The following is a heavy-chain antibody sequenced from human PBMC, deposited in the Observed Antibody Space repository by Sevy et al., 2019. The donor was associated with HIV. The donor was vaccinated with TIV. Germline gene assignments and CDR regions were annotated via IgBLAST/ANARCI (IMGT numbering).Heavy chain of an antibody. Sequence: GGSLRLSCAASGFTFSSYAMSWVRQAPGKGLEWVSAISGSGGSTYYADSVKGRFTIYRDNSKNTLYLQMNSLRAEDTAVYYCAKRATVTWYNNYFDYWGQGTLVTVSS. CDR1: GFTFSSYA. J-gene: IGHJ4*02. CDR3: AKRATVTWYNNYFDY. CDR2: ISGSGGST. V-gene: IGHV3-23*01. D-gene: IGHD4-17*01.